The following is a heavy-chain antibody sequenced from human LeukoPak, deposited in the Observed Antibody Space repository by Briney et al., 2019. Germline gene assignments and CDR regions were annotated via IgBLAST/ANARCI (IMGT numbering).Heavy chain of an antibody. CDR1: GGSFSGYY. J-gene: IGHJ6*03. CDR3: ARTAGVSTAAALFRYYYYYMDV. V-gene: IGHV4-34*01. CDR2: IYYSGST. D-gene: IGHD6-13*01. Sequence: PSETLSLTCAVYGGSFSGYYWSWIRQPPGKGLEWIGSIYYSGSTYYNPSLKSRVTISVDTSKNQFSLKLSSVTAADTAVYYCARTAGVSTAAALFRYYYYYMDVWGKGTTATISS.